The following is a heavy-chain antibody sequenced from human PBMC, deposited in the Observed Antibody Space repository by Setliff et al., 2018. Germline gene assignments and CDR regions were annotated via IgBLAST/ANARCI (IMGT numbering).Heavy chain of an antibody. CDR2: MNPNNGNT. CDR3: ARERVYATSGGYYYYYGMDV. CDR1: GYTFTRYA. Sequence: ASVKVSCKASGYTFTRYAMHWVRQAPGQGLEWMGGMNPNNGNTGYAQKFQGRVTITTDESTSTAYMELSSLRSEDTAVYYCARERVYATSGGYYYYYGMDVWGQGTTVTVSS. V-gene: IGHV1-3*01. D-gene: IGHD2-8*01. J-gene: IGHJ6*02.